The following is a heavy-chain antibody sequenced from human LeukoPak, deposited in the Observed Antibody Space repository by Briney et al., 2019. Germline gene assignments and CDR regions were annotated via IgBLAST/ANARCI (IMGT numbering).Heavy chain of an antibody. Sequence: ASVKVSFKASGYTFTVYYMHWVRQAPGQGLEWMGWINPNSGGTNYAQKFQGRVTLTRDTSISTAYMEQSRLRSDDTAVYYCAREVGNWFDTWGQGTLVTVSS. CDR3: AREVGNWFDT. J-gene: IGHJ5*02. V-gene: IGHV1-2*02. CDR1: GYTFTVYY. CDR2: INPNSGGT.